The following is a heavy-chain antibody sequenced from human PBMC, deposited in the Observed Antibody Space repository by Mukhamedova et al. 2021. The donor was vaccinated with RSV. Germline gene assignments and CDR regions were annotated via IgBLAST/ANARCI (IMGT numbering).Heavy chain of an antibody. J-gene: IGHJ4*02. CDR2: INPDGGGT. Sequence: EYMGIINPDGGGTRYAQKFQGRVTMTRDTSTSTVYMELSSLRSEDTAVHYCAREGEIAVAGTGFDYWGQGTLVTVSS. D-gene: IGHD6-19*01. CDR3: AREGEIAVAGTGFDY. V-gene: IGHV1-46*01.